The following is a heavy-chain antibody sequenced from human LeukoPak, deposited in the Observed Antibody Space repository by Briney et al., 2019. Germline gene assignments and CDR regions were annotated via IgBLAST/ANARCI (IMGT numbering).Heavy chain of an antibody. Sequence: GGSLRLSCAAYGFSISSFLMSWVRQAPGKGPEWVANIKQDGSQRHYVDSVKGRFTISRDNANNLLYLQMDSLRAEDTAVYYCARLGDNSGYYDYWGQGTLVTVSS. CDR1: GFSISSFL. V-gene: IGHV3-7*01. CDR3: ARLGDNSGYYDY. CDR2: IKQDGSQR. J-gene: IGHJ4*02. D-gene: IGHD3-22*01.